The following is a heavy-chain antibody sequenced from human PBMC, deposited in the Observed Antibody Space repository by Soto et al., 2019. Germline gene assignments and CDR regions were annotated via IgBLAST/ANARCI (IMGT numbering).Heavy chain of an antibody. D-gene: IGHD2-2*01. CDR2: IIPIFGTA. V-gene: IGHV1-69*13. Sequence: SVKVSCKASGGTFSSYAISWVRQAPGQGLEWMGGIIPIFGTANYAQKFQGRVTITADESTSTAYMELSSLRSEDTAVYYCATSPAPIVVVPAATVFDWFDPWGQGTLVTVSS. J-gene: IGHJ5*02. CDR3: ATSPAPIVVVPAATVFDWFDP. CDR1: GGTFSSYA.